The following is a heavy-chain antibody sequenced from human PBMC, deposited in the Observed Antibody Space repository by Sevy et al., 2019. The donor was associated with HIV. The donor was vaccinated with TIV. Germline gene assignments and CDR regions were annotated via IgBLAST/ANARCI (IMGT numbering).Heavy chain of an antibody. Sequence: SETLSLTCTVSGGSISSYYCTWIRQPAGKGLEWIGRIYTSGSTNYNPSLKSGVTMSVDTSKKQFSLNLSSVTAADTAVYYCARGGGYFDDGFDIWGQGTMVTVSS. CDR1: GGSISSYY. D-gene: IGHD3-10*01. V-gene: IGHV4-4*07. J-gene: IGHJ3*02. CDR3: ARGGGYFDDGFDI. CDR2: IYTSGST.